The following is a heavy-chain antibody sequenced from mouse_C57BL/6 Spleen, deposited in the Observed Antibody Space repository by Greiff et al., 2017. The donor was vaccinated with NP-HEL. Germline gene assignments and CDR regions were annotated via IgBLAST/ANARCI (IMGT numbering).Heavy chain of an antibody. Sequence: EVQLQQSGPELVKPGASVKISCKASGYTFTDYYMNWVKQSHGKSLEWIGDINPNNGGTSYNQKFKGKATLTVDKSSSTAYMELRSLTSEDSAVYYGARSGYDYDGFAYWGQGTLVTVSA. J-gene: IGHJ3*01. CDR3: ARSGYDYDGFAY. V-gene: IGHV1-26*01. CDR1: GYTFTDYY. CDR2: INPNNGGT. D-gene: IGHD2-4*01.